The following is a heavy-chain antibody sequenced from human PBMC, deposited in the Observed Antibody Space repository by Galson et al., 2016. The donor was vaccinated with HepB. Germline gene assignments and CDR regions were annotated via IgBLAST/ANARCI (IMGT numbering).Heavy chain of an antibody. CDR2: ISITSGYK. J-gene: IGHJ2*01. CDR1: GFTFSTYG. CDR3: ARPPEGDRRYFDL. Sequence: SLRLSCAASGFTFSTYGMNWVRQAPGKGLEWVSFISITSGYKYYADSLKGRVTISRDNAKNSLYLQMNSLRAEDTAVYYCARPPEGDRRYFDLWGRGTLVTVSS. V-gene: IGHV3-21*01. D-gene: IGHD3-16*01.